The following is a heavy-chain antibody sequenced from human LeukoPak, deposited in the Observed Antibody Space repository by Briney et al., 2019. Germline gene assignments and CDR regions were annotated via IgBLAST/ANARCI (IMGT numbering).Heavy chain of an antibody. D-gene: IGHD3-16*01. V-gene: IGHV3-11*06. CDR2: IGFSSIGYSSDHL. Sequence: PGGSLRLSCAASGFPFSAYYMTWIRQAPGRGLEWVSSIGFSSIGYSSDHLKYADSVKGRFTISRDNAKNSLYLQMNSLRAEDTAVYYCARVDLGDYWGQGTLVTVSS. J-gene: IGHJ4*02. CDR3: ARVDLGDY. CDR1: GFPFSAYY.